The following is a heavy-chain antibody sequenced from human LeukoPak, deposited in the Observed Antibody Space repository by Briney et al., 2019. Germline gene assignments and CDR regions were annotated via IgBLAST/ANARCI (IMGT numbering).Heavy chain of an antibody. CDR1: GFTFSSYG. CDR3: ARQSGSYYNYYYYYMDV. Sequence: GGTLRLSCAASGFTFSSYGMSWVRQAPGKGLEWVSAISGSGGSTYYADSVKGRFTISRDNSKNTLYLQMNSLRAEDTAVYYCARQSGSYYNYYYYYMDVWGKGTTVTISS. J-gene: IGHJ6*03. D-gene: IGHD1-26*01. V-gene: IGHV3-23*01. CDR2: ISGSGGST.